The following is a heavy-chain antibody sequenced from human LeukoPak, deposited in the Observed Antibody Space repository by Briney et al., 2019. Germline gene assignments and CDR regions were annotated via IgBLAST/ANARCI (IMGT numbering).Heavy chain of an antibody. CDR2: IGPTGSDR. CDR3: ATETNGRHYDY. Sequence: GGSLRLSCTASGLTFSTSGFNWVRQAPGKGLQWVASIGPTGSDRYHADSIKGRFPISRDNANNFLYLQMNSLRAEDTAVYYCATETNGRHYDYWGQGTLLTVSS. J-gene: IGHJ4*02. D-gene: IGHD1-14*01. CDR1: GLTFSTSG. V-gene: IGHV3-21*06.